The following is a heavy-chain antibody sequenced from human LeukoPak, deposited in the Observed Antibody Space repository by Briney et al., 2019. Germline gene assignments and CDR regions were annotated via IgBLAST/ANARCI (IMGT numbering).Heavy chain of an antibody. CDR3: AKDGGVVVVGAFDI. V-gene: IGHV3-53*01. D-gene: IGHD3-22*01. CDR2: IYSGGST. J-gene: IGHJ3*02. CDR1: GFTVSSNY. Sequence: GGSLRLSCAASGFTVSSNYMSWVRQAPGKGLEWVSVIYSGGSTYYADSVKGRFTFSRDNSKNTLYLQMNSLRAEDTAVYYCAKDGGVVVVGAFDIWGQGAMVTVSS.